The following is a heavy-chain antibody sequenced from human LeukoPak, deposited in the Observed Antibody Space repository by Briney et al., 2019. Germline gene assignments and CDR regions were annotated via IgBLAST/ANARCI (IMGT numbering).Heavy chain of an antibody. D-gene: IGHD2-2*01. J-gene: IGHJ5*02. V-gene: IGHV3-73*01. Sequence: GGSLKLSCAASGFTFSDSATHWVRQASGKGLEWVGRIRTKANSYATAYAASVNGRFTISRDDSKNTAYLQMNSLKTDDTAVYYCTRPTLGYCTGTSCPPALDPWGQGTLVTVSA. CDR1: GFTFSDSA. CDR2: IRTKANSYAT. CDR3: TRPTLGYCTGTSCPPALDP.